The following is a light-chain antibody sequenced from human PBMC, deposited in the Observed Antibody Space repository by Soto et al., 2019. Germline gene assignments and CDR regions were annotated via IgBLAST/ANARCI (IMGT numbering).Light chain of an antibody. Sequence: QSVRTQPPSVSGAPGQRVTISCTGSSSNIGAGYDVHWYQQLPGTAPKLLIYGNSNRPSGVPDRFSGSKSGISASLAITGLQAEDEADYYCQSYXSSLSGSVFGTGTKVTVL. J-gene: IGLJ1*01. CDR2: GNS. V-gene: IGLV1-40*01. CDR1: SSNIGAGYD. CDR3: QSYXSSLSGSV.